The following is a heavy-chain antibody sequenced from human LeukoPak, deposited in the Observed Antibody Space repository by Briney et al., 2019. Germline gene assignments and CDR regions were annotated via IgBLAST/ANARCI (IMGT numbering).Heavy chain of an antibody. CDR1: GFTFSSYG. CDR2: ISYDGSNK. CDR3: ARDLTFGDPLSFDY. J-gene: IGHJ4*02. D-gene: IGHD3-16*01. V-gene: IGHV3-30*03. Sequence: GGSLRLSCAASGFTFSSYGMHWVRQAPGKGLEWVAVISYDGSNKYYADSVKGRFTISRDDAKNSMYLQMNSLRAEDTAVYYCARDLTFGDPLSFDYWGQGTLVTVSS.